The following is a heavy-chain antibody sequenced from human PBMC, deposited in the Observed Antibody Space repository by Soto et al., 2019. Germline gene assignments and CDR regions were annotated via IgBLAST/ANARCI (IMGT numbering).Heavy chain of an antibody. CDR2: ISSSGSTI. CDR3: ARDGVGIAARPSQFDY. D-gene: IGHD6-6*01. V-gene: IGHV3-48*03. Sequence: GGSLRLSCAASGFTFSSYEMNWVRQAPGKGLEWVSYISSSGSTIYYADSVKGRFTISRDNAKNSLYLQMNSLRAEDTAVYYCARDGVGIAARPSQFDYWGQGTLVTVS. CDR1: GFTFSSYE. J-gene: IGHJ4*02.